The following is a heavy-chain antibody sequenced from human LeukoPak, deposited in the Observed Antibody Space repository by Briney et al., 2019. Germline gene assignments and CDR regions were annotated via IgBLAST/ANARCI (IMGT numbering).Heavy chain of an antibody. V-gene: IGHV3-48*01. CDR1: GFTFSSYS. Sequence: GGSLRLSCAASGFTFSSYSMNWVRQAPGKGLEWVSYISSSSSTIYYADSVKGRFTISRDNAKNSLYLRMNSLRAEDTAVYYCARLDYYDSSGYYSHVQLDYWGQGTLVTVSS. J-gene: IGHJ4*02. D-gene: IGHD3-22*01. CDR3: ARLDYYDSSGYYSHVQLDY. CDR2: ISSSSSTI.